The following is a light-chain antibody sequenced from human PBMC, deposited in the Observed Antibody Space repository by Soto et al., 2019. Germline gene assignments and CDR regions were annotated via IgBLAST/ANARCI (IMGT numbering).Light chain of an antibody. Sequence: EIVLTQSPGTLSLSPGERATLSCRASQSVSSSYLAWYQQKPGQAPRPLIYGASSRATGIPDRFSGSGSGTDFTLTISSLEPEDFAVYYCQQRSNWQGATFGGGTKV. CDR2: GAS. J-gene: IGKJ4*01. V-gene: IGKV3D-20*02. CDR1: QSVSSSY. CDR3: QQRSNWQGAT.